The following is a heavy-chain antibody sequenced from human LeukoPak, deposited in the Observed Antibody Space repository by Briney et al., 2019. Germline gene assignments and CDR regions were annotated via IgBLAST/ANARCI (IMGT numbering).Heavy chain of an antibody. CDR2: INPNSGGT. CDR3: ARVRGRSPLRYFDWGTLDY. CDR1: GYTFTGYY. V-gene: IGHV1-2*02. Sequence: GASVKVSCKASGYTFTGYYMHWVRQAPGQGLEWMGWINPNSGGTNYAQKFQGRVTMTRDTSISTAYMELSRLRSDDTAVYYCARVRGRSPLRYFDWGTLDYWGQGTLVTVSS. D-gene: IGHD3-9*01. J-gene: IGHJ4*02.